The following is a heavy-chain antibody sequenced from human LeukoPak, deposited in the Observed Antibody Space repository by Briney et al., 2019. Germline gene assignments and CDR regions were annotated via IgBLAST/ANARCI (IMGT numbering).Heavy chain of an antibody. CDR2: IKSKTDGGTT. CDR3: TTDNCYDSSGYYYWGAFDI. D-gene: IGHD3-22*01. CDR1: GFTFSNAW. J-gene: IGHJ3*02. V-gene: IGHV3-15*07. Sequence: GGSLRLSCAASGFTFSNAWMNWVRQAPGKGLEWVGRIKSKTDGGTTDYAAPVKGRFTISRDDSKNTLYLQMNSLKTEDTAVYYSTTDNCYDSSGYYYWGAFDIWGQGTMVTVSS.